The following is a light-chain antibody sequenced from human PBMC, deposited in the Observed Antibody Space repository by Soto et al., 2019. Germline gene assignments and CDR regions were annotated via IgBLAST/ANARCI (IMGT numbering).Light chain of an antibody. CDR1: QSVSIY. CDR3: QQRSNWPPVT. J-gene: IGKJ4*01. V-gene: IGKV3-11*01. CDR2: DAS. Sequence: EIVLTQSPATLSLSPGERATLSCRASQSVSIYLAWYQQKPGQAPRLLIYDASNRATGIPARFSGSGSGTDFTLTISSLDPEDFAVYYCQQRSNWPPVTFGGGTKVDI.